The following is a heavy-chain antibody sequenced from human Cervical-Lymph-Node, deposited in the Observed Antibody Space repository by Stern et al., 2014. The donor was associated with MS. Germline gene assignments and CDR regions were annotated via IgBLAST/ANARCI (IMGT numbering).Heavy chain of an antibody. Sequence: QVQMVQSGAEVKKPGASVKVSCKVSGYTLSEISMHWVRQAPGKGLEWMGGFDPEHVDTRYAQKFQGRVTMAEHRSTATAYMELSSLRSEDTAVYYCATHRGRVTYYYGMDVWGQGTTITVSS. CDR3: ATHRGRVTYYYGMDV. V-gene: IGHV1-24*01. J-gene: IGHJ6*02. CDR2: FDPEHVDT. CDR1: GYTLSEIS. D-gene: IGHD2-21*02.